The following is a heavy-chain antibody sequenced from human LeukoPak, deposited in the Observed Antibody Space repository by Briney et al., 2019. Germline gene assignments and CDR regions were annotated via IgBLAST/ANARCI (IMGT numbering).Heavy chain of an antibody. J-gene: IGHJ5*02. V-gene: IGHV4-34*01. CDR2: INHSGST. CDR1: GGSFSGYY. D-gene: IGHD3-3*01. Sequence: PSETLSLTCAVYGGSFSGYYWSWIRQPPGKGLEWIGEINHSGSTYYNPSLKSRVTISIDRSKNQFSLKLSSVTAADTAMYYCARSPRRPKDRIRFLDLAPAWFAPWGQGTLVTVSS. CDR3: ARSPRRPKDRIRFLDLAPAWFAP.